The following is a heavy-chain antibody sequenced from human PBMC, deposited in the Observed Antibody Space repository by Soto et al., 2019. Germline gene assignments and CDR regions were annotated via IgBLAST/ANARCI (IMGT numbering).Heavy chain of an antibody. CDR2: ILPKFSTG. D-gene: IGHD1-1*01. J-gene: IGHJ4*02. Sequence: QVQLVQSGAEVKKPGSSVKVSCKAAGGTFRRDAFSWVRQAPGQGLEWMGGILPKFSTGNYAQRFQDRVTITADESTSTVYMELSSLRTEDTAMYYCARDYTTWGQGTLVTVSS. V-gene: IGHV1-69*01. CDR1: GGTFRRDA. CDR3: ARDYTT.